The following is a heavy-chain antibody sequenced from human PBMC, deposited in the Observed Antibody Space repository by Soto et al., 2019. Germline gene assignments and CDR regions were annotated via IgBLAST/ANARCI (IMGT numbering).Heavy chain of an antibody. D-gene: IGHD3-22*01. CDR1: GFTFSSYA. J-gene: IGHJ4*02. Sequence: EVQLLESGGGLVQPGGSLRLSCAASGFTFSSYAMSWVRQAPGKGLEWVSAISGSGGSTYYADSAKGRFTISRDNSKNTLYLQMNSLRAEDTAVYYCAKDYYYDSSGNIDYWGQGTLVTVSS. V-gene: IGHV3-23*01. CDR3: AKDYYYDSSGNIDY. CDR2: ISGSGGST.